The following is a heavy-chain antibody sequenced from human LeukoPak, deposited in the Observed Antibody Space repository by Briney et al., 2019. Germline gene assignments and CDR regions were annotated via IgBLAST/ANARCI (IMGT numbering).Heavy chain of an antibody. Sequence: GGSLRLSCAASGFTFSTYWMHWVRQAPGKGLVWVSRINSDGSSTSYADSVKGRFTISRDNAKNTLYLQMDSLRAEDTAVYYCARVTIPYYYDSSGLIYWGQGTLVTVSS. J-gene: IGHJ4*02. CDR1: GFTFSTYW. CDR2: INSDGSST. D-gene: IGHD3-22*01. V-gene: IGHV3-74*01. CDR3: ARVTIPYYYDSSGLIY.